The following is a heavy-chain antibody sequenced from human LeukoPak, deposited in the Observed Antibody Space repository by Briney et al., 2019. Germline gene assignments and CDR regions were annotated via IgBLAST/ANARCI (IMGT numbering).Heavy chain of an antibody. J-gene: IGHJ4*02. CDR3: ARARSGSSGWYIGPFDY. D-gene: IGHD6-19*01. CDR1: GFTFDDYG. V-gene: IGHV3-20*04. Sequence: GGSLRLSCAASGFTFDDYGMSWVRQVPGKGLDWVSGINCNGGSTGYADSVKGRFTISRDNAKNSLDLQMNSLRAEDTAFYYCARARSGSSGWYIGPFDYWGQGTLVTVSS. CDR2: INCNGGST.